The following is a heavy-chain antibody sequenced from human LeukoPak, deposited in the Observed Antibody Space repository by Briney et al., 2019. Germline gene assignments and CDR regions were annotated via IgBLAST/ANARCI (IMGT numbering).Heavy chain of an antibody. Sequence: GGSLRLSCAASGFTFSSYSMNWVRQAPGKGLEWVSSISSSSSYIYYADSVKGRFTISRDNAKNSLYLQMNSLRAEDTAVYYCARDAYYDFWSGYYESFYYFDYWGQGTLVTVSS. J-gene: IGHJ4*02. CDR1: GFTFSSYS. CDR2: ISSSSSYI. D-gene: IGHD3-3*01. V-gene: IGHV3-21*04. CDR3: ARDAYYDFWSGYYESFYYFDY.